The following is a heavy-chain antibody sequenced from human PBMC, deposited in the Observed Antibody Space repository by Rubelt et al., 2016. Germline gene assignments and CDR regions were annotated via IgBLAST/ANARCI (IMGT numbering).Heavy chain of an antibody. CDR1: GFTFSSYA. CDR3: ARATSVAGTVDY. V-gene: IGHV3-30*04. CDR2: ISYDGSNK. D-gene: IGHD6-19*01. J-gene: IGHJ4*02. Sequence: VESGGGVVQPGRSLRLSCAASGFTFSSYAMHWVRQAPGKGLEWVAVISYDGSNKYYADSVKGRFTISRDNSKNTLYLQMNSLRAEDTAVYYCARATSVAGTVDYWGQGTLVTVSS.